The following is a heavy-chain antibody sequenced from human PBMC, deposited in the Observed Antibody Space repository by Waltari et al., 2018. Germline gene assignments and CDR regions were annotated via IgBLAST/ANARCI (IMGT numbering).Heavy chain of an antibody. CDR2: IKQEGSEK. V-gene: IGHV3-7*01. CDR1: GFTFSSYW. J-gene: IGHJ6*03. Sequence: EVQLVESGGGLVQPGGSLRLSCAASGFTFSSYWMSWVRQAPGKGLEWVANIKQEGSEKYYVDSVKGRFTISRDNAKNSLYLQMNSLRAEDTAVYYCARDKGPYYYYMDVWGKGTTVTVSS. CDR3: ARDKGPYYYYMDV.